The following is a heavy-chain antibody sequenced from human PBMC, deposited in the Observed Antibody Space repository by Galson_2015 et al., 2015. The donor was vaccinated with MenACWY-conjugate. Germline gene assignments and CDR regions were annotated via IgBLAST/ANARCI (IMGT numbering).Heavy chain of an antibody. V-gene: IGHV3-23*01. CDR2: ITGSGGST. Sequence: SLRLSCAASGFTFSNYVMNWVRQAPEKGLEWVSTITGSGGSTYYADSLKGRFTFSRDNSKNTLYLQMNSLRAEDTAVYYCAKAAYTSSWYQDAFDYWGQGSLVTVSS. CDR1: GFTFSNYV. D-gene: IGHD6-13*01. CDR3: AKAAYTSSWYQDAFDY. J-gene: IGHJ4*02.